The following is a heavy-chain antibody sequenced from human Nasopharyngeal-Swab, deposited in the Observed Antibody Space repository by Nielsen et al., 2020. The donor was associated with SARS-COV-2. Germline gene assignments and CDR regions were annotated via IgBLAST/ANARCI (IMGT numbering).Heavy chain of an antibody. J-gene: IGHJ4*02. CDR2: ITSDGSST. Sequence: GESLKISCAASGFTFSSYWMHWVRQAPGKGLVWVSRITSDGSSTSYADSVKGRFTISRDNAKNTLYLQMNSLRAEDTAVYYCARVPNRGYFDYWGQGTLVTVSS. V-gene: IGHV3-74*01. CDR3: ARVPNRGYFDY. CDR1: GFTFSSYW. D-gene: IGHD3-10*01.